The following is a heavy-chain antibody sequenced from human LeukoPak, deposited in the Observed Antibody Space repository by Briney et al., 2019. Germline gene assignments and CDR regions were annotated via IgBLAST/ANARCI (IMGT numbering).Heavy chain of an antibody. J-gene: IGHJ3*02. D-gene: IGHD6-25*01. Sequence: GGSLRLSCAASGFTFSSYRMNWVRQAPGKGLEWVSSISSSSDYIYYGRFTISRDNAKNSLYLQMNSLRAEDTAVYYCARPCNSGWRDGFDIWGQGTMVTVSS. CDR1: GFTFSSYR. CDR2: ISSSSDYI. CDR3: ARPCNSGWRDGFDI. V-gene: IGHV3-21*01.